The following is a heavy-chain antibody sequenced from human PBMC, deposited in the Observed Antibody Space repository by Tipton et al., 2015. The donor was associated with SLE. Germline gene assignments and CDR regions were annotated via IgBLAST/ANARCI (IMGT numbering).Heavy chain of an antibody. CDR3: AKEEDDLGLNGFDI. CDR1: GFTFSSYS. V-gene: IGHV3-23*01. J-gene: IGHJ3*02. Sequence: SLRLSCAASGFTFSSYSMSWVRQAPGKGLEWVSGISGSGGSTSCADSVKGRFTISRDNSKNTLYLQMNSLRAEDTAVYYCAKEEDDLGLNGFDIWGQGTMVTVSS. CDR2: ISGSGGST. D-gene: IGHD3-16*01.